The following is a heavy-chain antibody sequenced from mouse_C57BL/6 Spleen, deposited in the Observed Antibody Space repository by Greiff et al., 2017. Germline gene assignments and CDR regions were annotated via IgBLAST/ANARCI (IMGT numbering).Heavy chain of an antibody. CDR1: GYTFTSYW. V-gene: IGHV1-74*01. Sequence: VQLQQPGAELVKPGASVKVSCKASGYTFTSYWMHWVKQRPGQGLEWIGRIHPSDSDTNYNQKFKGKATLTVAKSSSTAYMQLSSLTSEDSAVYYCAMMGYCGSTGYFDYWGQGTTLTVSS. D-gene: IGHD1-1*01. CDR3: AMMGYCGSTGYFDY. J-gene: IGHJ2*01. CDR2: IHPSDSDT.